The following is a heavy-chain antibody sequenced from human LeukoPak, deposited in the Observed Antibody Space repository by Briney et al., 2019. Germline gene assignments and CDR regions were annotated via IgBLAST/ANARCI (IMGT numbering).Heavy chain of an antibody. CDR2: ISSSSSYI. V-gene: IGHV3-21*01. J-gene: IGHJ6*03. D-gene: IGHD6-13*01. CDR3: ARESDSSSWPGEYYYYMDV. Sequence: GGSLRLSCAASGFTFSSYSMNWVRQAPGKGLEWVSSISSSSSYIYHADSVKGRFTISRDNAKNSLYLQMNSLRAEDTAVYYCARESDSSSWPGEYYYYMDVWGKGTTVTVSS. CDR1: GFTFSSYS.